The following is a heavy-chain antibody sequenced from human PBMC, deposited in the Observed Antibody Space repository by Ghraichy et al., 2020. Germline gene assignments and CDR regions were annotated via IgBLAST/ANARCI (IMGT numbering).Heavy chain of an antibody. V-gene: IGHV3-48*02. Sequence: GGSLGLSCAASGFTFNNYAMNWVRQAPGKGLEWVSYIISSSNTIYYADSVKGRFTISRDNAKNSLYLQMNSLRDEDTAVYYCARDGRWYYGMDVWGQGTTVTVSS. D-gene: IGHD4-23*01. CDR3: ARDGRWYYGMDV. J-gene: IGHJ6*02. CDR1: GFTFNNYA. CDR2: IISSSNTI.